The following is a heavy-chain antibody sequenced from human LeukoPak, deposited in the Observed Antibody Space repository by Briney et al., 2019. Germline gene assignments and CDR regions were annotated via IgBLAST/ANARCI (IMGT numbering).Heavy chain of an antibody. Sequence: GGSLRLSCAASGFTFRSYWRRWVRQAPGKGLEWVANIKQDGSEKYYVDSVKGRFTISRDNAQNLLFLQMNSLRVEDTAMYYCARGTGKWPTFDWWGQGTLVTVFS. J-gene: IGHJ4*02. CDR3: ARGTGKWPTFDW. CDR1: GFTFRSYW. V-gene: IGHV3-7*01. CDR2: IKQDGSEK. D-gene: IGHD5-12*01.